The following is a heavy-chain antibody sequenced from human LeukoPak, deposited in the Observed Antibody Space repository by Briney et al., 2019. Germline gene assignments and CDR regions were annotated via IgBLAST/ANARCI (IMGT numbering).Heavy chain of an antibody. CDR1: GGTFSSYT. CDR2: IIPILGIA. J-gene: IGHJ6*03. V-gene: IGHV1-69*02. D-gene: IGHD1-26*01. CDR3: ARNGTAREGTYSYYYSMDV. Sequence: SVKVSCKASGGTFSSYTISWVRQAPGQGLEWMGRIIPILGIANYAQKFQGRVTITADKSTSTAYMELSSLRSEDTAVYYCARNGTAREGTYSYYYSMDVWGKGTTVTVSS.